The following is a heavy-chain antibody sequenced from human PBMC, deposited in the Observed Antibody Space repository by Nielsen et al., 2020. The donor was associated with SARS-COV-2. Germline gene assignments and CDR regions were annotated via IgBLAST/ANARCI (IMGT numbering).Heavy chain of an antibody. Sequence: GESLKISCAASGFTFSSYAMSWVRQAPGKGLEWVSAISGSGGSTYYADSVKGRFTISRDNSKNSLYLQMNSLRAEDTALYYCAKGGYSYGYYAFDIWGQGTMVTVSS. J-gene: IGHJ3*02. D-gene: IGHD5-18*01. CDR3: AKGGYSYGYYAFDI. CDR2: ISGSGGST. V-gene: IGHV3-23*01. CDR1: GFTFSSYA.